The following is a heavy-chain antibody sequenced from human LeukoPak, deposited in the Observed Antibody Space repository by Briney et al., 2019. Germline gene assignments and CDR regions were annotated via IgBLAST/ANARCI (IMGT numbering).Heavy chain of an antibody. D-gene: IGHD3-22*01. CDR1: GGSLGTYY. CDR2: IYYSGST. CDR3: ARASGGYYNNWFDP. J-gene: IGHJ5*02. Sequence: PSETLSLTCTVSGGSLGTYYWSWIRQPPGKGLEWMGYIYYSGSTNYNPSLESRVTISVDTSKNQFSLKLNSVTAADTAVYYCARASGGYYNNWFDPWGQGTLVTVSS. V-gene: IGHV4-59*01.